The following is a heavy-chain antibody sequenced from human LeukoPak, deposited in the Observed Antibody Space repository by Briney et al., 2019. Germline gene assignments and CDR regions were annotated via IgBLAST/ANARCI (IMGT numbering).Heavy chain of an antibody. J-gene: IGHJ4*02. D-gene: IGHD3-22*01. V-gene: IGHV4-59*12. CDR1: GGSISSYY. CDR3: ARGQTPYDSSGSYYAAV. Sequence: KPSETLSLTCTVPGGSISSYYWSWIRQPPGKGLEWIGYIYYSGSTNYNPSLKSRVTISVDTSKNQFSLKLSSVTAADTAVYYCARGQTPYDSSGSYYAAVWGQGTLVTVST. CDR2: IYYSGST.